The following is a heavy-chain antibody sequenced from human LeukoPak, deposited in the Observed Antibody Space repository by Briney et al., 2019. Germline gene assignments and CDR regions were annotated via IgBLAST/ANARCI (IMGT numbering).Heavy chain of an antibody. Sequence: SETLSLTCTVSGGSISSGGYYWSWIRQPPGKGLEWIGEINHSGSTNYNPSLKSRVTISVDTSKNQFSLKLSSVTAADTAVYYCAREYYGGSSGYLGRYYFDYWGQGTLVTVSS. J-gene: IGHJ4*02. CDR2: INHSGST. V-gene: IGHV4-39*07. CDR1: GGSISSGGYY. CDR3: AREYYGGSSGYLGRYYFDY. D-gene: IGHD3-22*01.